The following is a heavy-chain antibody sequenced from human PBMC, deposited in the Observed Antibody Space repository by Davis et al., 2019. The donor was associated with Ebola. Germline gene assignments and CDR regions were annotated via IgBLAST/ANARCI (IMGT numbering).Heavy chain of an antibody. CDR3: ATDQFDGSGKKRYYYGMDV. D-gene: IGHD3-10*01. CDR1: GYTFTSYA. Sequence: ASVKVSCKASGYTFTSYAMHWVRQAPGQRLEWMGWINAGNGNTKYSQKFQGRVTITRDTSASTAYMELSSLRSEDTAVYYCATDQFDGSGKKRYYYGMDVWGQGTTVTVSS. V-gene: IGHV1-3*01. J-gene: IGHJ6*02. CDR2: INAGNGNT.